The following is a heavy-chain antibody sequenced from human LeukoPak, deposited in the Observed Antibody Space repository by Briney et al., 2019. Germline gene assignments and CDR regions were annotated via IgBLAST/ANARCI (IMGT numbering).Heavy chain of an antibody. CDR2: ISAYNGNT. Sequence: ASVKVSCKASGYTFTSYGISWVRQAPGQGLEWMGWISAYNGNTNYAQKLQGRVTMTTDTSTSTAYMELSSLRSEDTAVYYCARFPWGRYYYYYMDVWGKGTTVTVSS. CDR1: GYTFTSYG. J-gene: IGHJ6*03. CDR3: ARFPWGRYYYYYMDV. D-gene: IGHD3-16*01. V-gene: IGHV1-18*01.